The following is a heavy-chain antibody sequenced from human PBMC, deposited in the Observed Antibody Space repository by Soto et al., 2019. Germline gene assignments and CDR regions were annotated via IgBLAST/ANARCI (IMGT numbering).Heavy chain of an antibody. CDR1: GYTFTSYG. Sequence: ASVKVSCKASGYTFTSYGISWVRQAPGQGLEWMGWISAYNGNTNYAQKLQGRVTMTTDTSTSTAYMELRSLRSDDTAVYYCARDPVYRAQSNFRNWFDPWGQGTLVTVSS. CDR2: ISAYNGNT. V-gene: IGHV1-18*01. D-gene: IGHD5-12*01. J-gene: IGHJ5*02. CDR3: ARDPVYRAQSNFRNWFDP.